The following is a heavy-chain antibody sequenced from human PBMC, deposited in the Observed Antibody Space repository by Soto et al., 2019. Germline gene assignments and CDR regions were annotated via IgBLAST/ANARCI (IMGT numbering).Heavy chain of an antibody. CDR1: GGSFSGYY. CDR3: AREYSSSWLNWFDP. CDR2: INHSGST. D-gene: IGHD6-13*01. J-gene: IGHJ5*02. Sequence: QVQLQQWGAGLLKPSETLSLTCAVYGGSFSGYYWSWIRQPPGKGLEWIGEINHSGSTNYNPSLKNRGTISIDTSKNQFPLKLSSVTAADTAVYYCAREYSSSWLNWFDPWGQGTLVTVSS. V-gene: IGHV4-34*01.